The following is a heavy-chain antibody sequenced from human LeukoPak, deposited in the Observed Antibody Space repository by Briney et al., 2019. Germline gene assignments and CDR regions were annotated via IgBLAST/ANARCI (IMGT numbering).Heavy chain of an antibody. J-gene: IGHJ2*01. V-gene: IGHV4-59*01. CDR3: ARRIAAAGPYWYFDL. CDR2: IYYSGST. Sequence: SETLSLTCTVSGGSINNYYWSWIRQPPGKGLEWIGYIYYSGSTSYNPSLKSRVTISVDTSKNQFSLKLSSVTAADTAVYYCARRIAAAGPYWYFDLWGRGTLVTVSS. CDR1: GGSINNYY. D-gene: IGHD6-13*01.